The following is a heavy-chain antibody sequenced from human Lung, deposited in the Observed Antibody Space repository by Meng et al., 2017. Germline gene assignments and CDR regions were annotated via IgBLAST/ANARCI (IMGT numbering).Heavy chain of an antibody. D-gene: IGHD1-26*01. V-gene: IGHV4-39*01. CDR3: VRLDWELLNWFDP. J-gene: IGHJ5*02. CDR1: GGSISSSSYY. CDR2: IDNTGST. Sequence: QLQLQESGPGLVKPSETLSLSCTVSGGSISSSSYYWGWTRQPPRKGLEWIGSIDNTGSTHYNPSLKSRVSMSVDTSKNQFSLRLNSVTAADTAVYYCVRLDWELLNWFDPWGQGTLVTVSS.